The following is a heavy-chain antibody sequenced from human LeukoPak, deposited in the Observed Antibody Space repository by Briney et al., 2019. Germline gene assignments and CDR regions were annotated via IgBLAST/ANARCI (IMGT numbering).Heavy chain of an antibody. D-gene: IGHD5-12*01. CDR3: AGDGGYDLPAGDY. V-gene: IGHV3-74*01. J-gene: IGHJ4*02. CDR1: GFTFSRYW. Sequence: GGSLRLSCTTSGFTFSRYWMHWVRQAPGKGLVWVSRINSDGGSTNYADSVKGRFTISRDNAKNTLYLQMNSLRAEDTAVYYCAGDGGYDLPAGDYWGQGTLVTVSS. CDR2: INSDGGST.